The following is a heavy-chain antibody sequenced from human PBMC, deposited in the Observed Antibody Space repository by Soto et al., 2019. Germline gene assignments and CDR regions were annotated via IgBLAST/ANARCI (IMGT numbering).Heavy chain of an antibody. D-gene: IGHD3-10*01. Sequence: ESGPTLVNPTQTLTLTCTVPWFSLSYDRMGVSWIRQPPGKALEWLAHIFSNDEKSYSTSLKSRLTISKDTSKSQVVLTMTNMDPVDTATYYCARIGTGYYGSGSYFYYYYYMDVWGKGTTVTVSS. J-gene: IGHJ6*03. CDR3: ARIGTGYYGSGSYFYYYYYMDV. CDR2: IFSNDEK. CDR1: WFSLSYDRMG. V-gene: IGHV2-26*01.